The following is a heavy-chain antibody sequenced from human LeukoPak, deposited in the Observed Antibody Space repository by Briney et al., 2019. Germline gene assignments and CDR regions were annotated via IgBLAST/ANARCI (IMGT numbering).Heavy chain of an antibody. CDR1: RFTFSRYA. V-gene: IGHV3-23*01. CDR3: TKRVKYGGTWDHFAD. J-gene: IGHJ4*02. D-gene: IGHD1-26*01. Sequence: PGGSLRLSCAASRFTFSRYAMSWVRQAPGKGLEWVSTVNADGGNTYYADSVKGRFTISRDNSKSTLILQMNSLRVEDTALYYCTKRVKYGGTWDHFADWGQGTLVTVSS. CDR2: VNADGGNT.